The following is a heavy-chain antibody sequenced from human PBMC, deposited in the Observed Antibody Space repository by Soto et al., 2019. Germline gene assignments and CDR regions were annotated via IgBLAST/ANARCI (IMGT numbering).Heavy chain of an antibody. CDR3: ATRITMVRGAITHNYYYYGMDV. CDR1: GFTFSSYG. V-gene: IGHV3-33*01. Sequence: PGGSLRLSCAASGFTFSSYGMHWVRQAPGKGLEWVAVIWYDGSNKYYADSVKGRFTISRDNSKNTLYLQMNSLRAEDTAVYYCATRITMVRGAITHNYYYYGMDVWGQGTTVTVSS. CDR2: IWYDGSNK. D-gene: IGHD3-10*01. J-gene: IGHJ6*02.